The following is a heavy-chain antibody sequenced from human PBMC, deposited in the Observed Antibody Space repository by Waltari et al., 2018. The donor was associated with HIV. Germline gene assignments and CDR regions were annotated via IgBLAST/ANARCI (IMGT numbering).Heavy chain of an antibody. Sequence: QVQLVQSGGELKKPGASVEFSCRAPGYSFTAYYMHWVRQAPGQGLQWMGRINPIIGSTNMPLTFECLITMTRDTSSGAVFIELLGLKFNDTALYCCARGESVSVSNIPPGYRFDFWGQGTLITVSS. D-gene: IGHD2-15*01. J-gene: IGHJ4*02. CDR3: ARGESVSVSNIPPGYRFDF. CDR2: INPIIGST. CDR1: GYSFTAYY. V-gene: IGHV1-2*06.